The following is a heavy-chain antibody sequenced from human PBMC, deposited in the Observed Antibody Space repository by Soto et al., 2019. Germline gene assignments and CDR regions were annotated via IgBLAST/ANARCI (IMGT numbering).Heavy chain of an antibody. J-gene: IGHJ3*02. CDR3: AKDPKGDFVGGFEM. D-gene: IGHD2-21*02. V-gene: IGHV3-23*01. CDR1: ELTFSNYG. Sequence: GYPGLSSAASELTFSNYGMSWVRQAPGKGLEWVSGISSSGCSKYYADSVKGRFTISRDNSKDTLSPQMNSLRAEDTAVYYSAKDPKGDFVGGFEMWGQGTKVTVSS. CDR2: ISSSGCSK.